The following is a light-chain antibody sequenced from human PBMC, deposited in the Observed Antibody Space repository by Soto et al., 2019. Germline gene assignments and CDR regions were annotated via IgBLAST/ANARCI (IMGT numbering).Light chain of an antibody. V-gene: IGKV3-15*01. CDR3: QQYNNWPRAT. CDR1: QSISSN. CDR2: RTS. J-gene: IGKJ4*01. Sequence: EIVITQSPATLSVSPGERATLSCRASQSISSNLAWYQQKPGQAPRLLMFRTSSRATGFPARFSGSGSGTELNLTISSLQSEDFGVYYCQQYNNWPRATLGGGTKVDIK.